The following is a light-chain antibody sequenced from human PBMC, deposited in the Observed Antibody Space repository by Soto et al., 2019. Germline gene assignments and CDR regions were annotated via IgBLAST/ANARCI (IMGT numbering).Light chain of an antibody. Sequence: DIQMTQSPSTLSASVGDRVTITCRSSQTIDSWLAWYQQKPGKAPNLLISEASTLESGVPSRFSGSESGTEVILSISSLQPDDFASYYCQQYKSDPWTFGQGTKVEIK. V-gene: IGKV1-5*03. J-gene: IGKJ1*01. CDR2: EAS. CDR1: QTIDSW. CDR3: QQYKSDPWT.